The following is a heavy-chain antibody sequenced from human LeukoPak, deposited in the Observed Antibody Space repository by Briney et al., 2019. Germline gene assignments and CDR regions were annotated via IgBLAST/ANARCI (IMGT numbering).Heavy chain of an antibody. CDR3: ARVEGYSYGYFDY. CDR1: GGSFSGYF. V-gene: IGHV4-34*01. Sequence: PSETLSLTCAVYGGSFSGYFWSWIRQPPGKGLEWIGEIDHSGSTNQNPSLKSRVTMSMDTSKNQFSLKLSSVTAADTAVYYCARVEGYSYGYFDYWGQGTLVTVSS. D-gene: IGHD5-18*01. CDR2: IDHSGST. J-gene: IGHJ4*02.